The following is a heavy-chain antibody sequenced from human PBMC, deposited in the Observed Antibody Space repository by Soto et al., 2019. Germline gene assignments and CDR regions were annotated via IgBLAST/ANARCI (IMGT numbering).Heavy chain of an antibody. J-gene: IGHJ4*02. CDR3: AKDGRGGYSGYDYGFDY. Sequence: EVQLLESGGGLVQPGGSLRLSCAASGFTFSSYAMSWVRQAPGKGLEWVSGISGSGGSTYYADSVKGRFTISRDNSKNTVYVQVHSLRAEDTAVYYCAKDGRGGYSGYDYGFDYWGQGTLVVVSA. CDR2: ISGSGGST. V-gene: IGHV3-23*01. CDR1: GFTFSSYA. D-gene: IGHD5-12*01.